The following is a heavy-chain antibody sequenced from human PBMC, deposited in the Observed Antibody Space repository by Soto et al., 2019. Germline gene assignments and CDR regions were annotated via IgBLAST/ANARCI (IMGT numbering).Heavy chain of an antibody. Sequence: GGSLRLSCAASGFTFDDYAMHWVRQAPGKGLEWVSGISWNSGSIGYADSVKGRFTISRDNAKNSLYLQMNSLRAEDTALYYCAKDSGDGYHLLPSDYWGQGTLVTVSS. D-gene: IGHD1-26*01. CDR3: AKDSGDGYHLLPSDY. CDR2: ISWNSGSI. V-gene: IGHV3-9*01. J-gene: IGHJ4*02. CDR1: GFTFDDYA.